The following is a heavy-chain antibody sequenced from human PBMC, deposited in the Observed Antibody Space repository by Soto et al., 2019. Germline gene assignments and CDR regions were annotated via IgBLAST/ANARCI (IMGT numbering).Heavy chain of an antibody. Sequence: GGSVRLCCAAAGFSFSSSAMSWVRQAPGKGLEWVSAISESGDNTFYADSVKGRFTISRENSNNALYLQMDTLRAEDTALYFCAKGGYTYGLDPWGQGNLVTVSS. CDR3: AKGGYTYGLDP. V-gene: IGHV3-23*01. CDR2: ISESGDNT. J-gene: IGHJ5*02. D-gene: IGHD5-18*01. CDR1: GFSFSSSA.